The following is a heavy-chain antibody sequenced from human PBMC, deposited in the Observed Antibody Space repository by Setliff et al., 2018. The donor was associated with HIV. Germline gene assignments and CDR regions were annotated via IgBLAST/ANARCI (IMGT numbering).Heavy chain of an antibody. V-gene: IGHV4-59*04. Sequence: SETLSLTCTVSGGSISSYYWSWIRQPPGKGLEWIGEINHSGSTYYNPSLKSRVTISVDTSKNQFSLKLRSVTAADTAVYYCARHGYSSDLRISYCDSWGQGSLVTVSS. J-gene: IGHJ4*02. CDR2: INHSGST. CDR3: ARHGYSSDLRISYCDS. D-gene: IGHD5-18*01. CDR1: GGSISSYY.